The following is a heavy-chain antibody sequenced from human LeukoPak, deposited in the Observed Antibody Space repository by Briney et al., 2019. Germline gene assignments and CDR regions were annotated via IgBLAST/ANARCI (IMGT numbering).Heavy chain of an antibody. V-gene: IGHV3-21*01. CDR2: ISSSSSYI. Sequence: GGSLRLSCAASGFTFSSYSMNWVRQAPGRGLEWVSSISSSSSYIYYADSVKGRFTISRDNAKNSLYLQMNSLRAEDTAVYYCARPPSYCSSTSCGDYWGQGTLVTVSS. J-gene: IGHJ4*02. D-gene: IGHD2-2*01. CDR1: GFTFSSYS. CDR3: ARPPSYCSSTSCGDY.